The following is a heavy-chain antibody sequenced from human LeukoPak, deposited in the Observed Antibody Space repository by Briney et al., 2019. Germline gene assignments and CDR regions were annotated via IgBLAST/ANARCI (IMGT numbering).Heavy chain of an antibody. D-gene: IGHD6-19*01. CDR2: ISSSSSTI. Sequence: GGSLRLSCAASGFTFSSCEMNWVRRAPGKGLEWVSYISSSSSTIYYADSVKGRFTISRDNAKNSLYLQMNSLRAEDTAVYYCARDRAVAVPVYFDYWGQGTLVTVSS. V-gene: IGHV3-48*01. CDR1: GFTFSSCE. J-gene: IGHJ4*02. CDR3: ARDRAVAVPVYFDY.